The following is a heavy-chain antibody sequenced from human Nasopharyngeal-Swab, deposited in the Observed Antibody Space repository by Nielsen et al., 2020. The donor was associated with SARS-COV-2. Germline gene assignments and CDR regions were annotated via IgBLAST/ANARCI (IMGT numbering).Heavy chain of an antibody. J-gene: IGHJ4*02. CDR1: GGSISSGDYY. CDR2: IYYSGST. CDR3: ARGRNWNVLGY. Sequence: SETLSLTCTVSGGSISSGDYYWSWIRQPPGKGLEWIGYIYYSGSTYYNPSLKSRVTISVDTSKNQFSLKLSSVTAADTAVYYCARGRNWNVLGYWGQGTLVTVSS. V-gene: IGHV4-30-4*01. D-gene: IGHD1-20*01.